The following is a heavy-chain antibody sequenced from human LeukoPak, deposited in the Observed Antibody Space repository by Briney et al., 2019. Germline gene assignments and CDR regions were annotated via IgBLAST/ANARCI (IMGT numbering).Heavy chain of an antibody. CDR1: GGSLSSGSYY. Sequence: SETLSLTCTVSGGSLSSGSYYCSWIRQPPGKGLEWIGYIYYSGSTNYNPSLKSRVTISVDPSKNQFSLKLSSVTAADTAVYYCARLYSSGWYFDYWGQGTLVTVSS. V-gene: IGHV4-61*01. J-gene: IGHJ4*02. CDR2: IYYSGST. D-gene: IGHD6-19*01. CDR3: ARLYSSGWYFDY.